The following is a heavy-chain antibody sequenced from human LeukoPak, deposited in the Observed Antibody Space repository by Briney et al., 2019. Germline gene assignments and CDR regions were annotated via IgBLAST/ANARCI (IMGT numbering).Heavy chain of an antibody. V-gene: IGHV4-39*01. Sequence: SETLSLTCTVSGGSISSSSYYWGWIRQPPGKGLEWIGSIDYRGSTFYIPSLKSRVTISVDTSKNQLSLDLSSVTAADTAVYYCASGLGYCSSTSCFRYYFDYWGQGTLVTVSS. D-gene: IGHD2-2*01. CDR2: IDYRGST. CDR1: GGSISSSSYY. J-gene: IGHJ4*02. CDR3: ASGLGYCSSTSCFRYYFDY.